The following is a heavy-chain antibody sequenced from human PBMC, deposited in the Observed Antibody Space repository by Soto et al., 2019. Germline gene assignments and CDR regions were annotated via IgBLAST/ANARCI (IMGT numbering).Heavy chain of an antibody. CDR2: ISGSGDST. CDR3: AKPSYRYCSSTSCYRY. V-gene: IGHV3-23*01. J-gene: IGHJ4*02. Sequence: GGSLRLSCAASGFTFSSYAMSWVRQAPGKGLEWVSSISGSGDSTYYADSVKGRFTISRDNSKNTLYLQMNSLRAEDTAVYYCAKPSYRYCSSTSCYRYWGQGTLVTVSS. CDR1: GFTFSSYA. D-gene: IGHD2-2*02.